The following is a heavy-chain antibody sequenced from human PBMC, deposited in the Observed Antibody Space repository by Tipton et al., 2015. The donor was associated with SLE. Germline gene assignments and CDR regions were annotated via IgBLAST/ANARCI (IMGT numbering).Heavy chain of an antibody. Sequence: TLSLTCAVYGGPFSGYYWSWIRQPPGKGLEWIGYIYYSGSTNYNPSLKSRVTIPVDTSKNQFSLKLSSVTAADTAVYYCARALGWELTFDYWGQGTLVTVSS. V-gene: IGHV4-59*01. J-gene: IGHJ4*02. CDR2: IYYSGST. CDR1: GGPFSGYY. D-gene: IGHD1-26*01. CDR3: ARALGWELTFDY.